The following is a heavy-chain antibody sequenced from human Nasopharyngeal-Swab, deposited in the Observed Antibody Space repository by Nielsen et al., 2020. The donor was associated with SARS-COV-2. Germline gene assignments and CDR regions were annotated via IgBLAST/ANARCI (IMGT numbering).Heavy chain of an antibody. CDR2: IIPILGIA. V-gene: IGHV1-69*10. CDR3: ARIRVAAAGTPDY. J-gene: IGHJ4*02. CDR1: GGTFSSYA. D-gene: IGHD6-13*01. Sequence: SVKVSCKASGGTFSSYAISWVRQAPGQGLEWMGGIIPILGIANYAQKLQGRVTMTTDTSTSTAYMELRSLRSDDTAVYYCARIRVAAAGTPDYWGQGTLVTVSS.